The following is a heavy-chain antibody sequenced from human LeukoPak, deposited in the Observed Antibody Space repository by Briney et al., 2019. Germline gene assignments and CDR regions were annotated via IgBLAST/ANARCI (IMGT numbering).Heavy chain of an antibody. J-gene: IGHJ4*02. V-gene: IGHV4-31*03. D-gene: IGHD6-13*01. CDR1: GGSISSGGYY. CDR2: IYYSGST. Sequence: SETLSLTCTVSGGSISSGGYYWSWIRQHPGKGLEWIGYIYYSGSTYYNPSLKSRVTISVDTSKNQFSPKLSSVTAADTAVYYCARVKQQLVRGIFDYWGQGTLVTVSS. CDR3: ARVKQQLVRGIFDY.